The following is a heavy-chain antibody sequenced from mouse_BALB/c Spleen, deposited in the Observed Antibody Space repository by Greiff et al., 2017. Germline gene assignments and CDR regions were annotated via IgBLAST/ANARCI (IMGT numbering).Heavy chain of an antibody. CDR2: ISSGGSYT. D-gene: IGHD2-4*01. CDR1: GFTFSSYA. V-gene: IGHV5-9-4*01. CDR3: ARGDYSWCAY. Sequence: EVHLVESGGGLVKPGGSLKLSCAASGFTFSSYAMSWVRQSPEKRLEWVAEISSGGSYTYYPDTVTGRFTISRDNAKNTLYLEMSSLRSEDTAMYYCARGDYSWCAYWGQGTLGTVSA. J-gene: IGHJ3*01.